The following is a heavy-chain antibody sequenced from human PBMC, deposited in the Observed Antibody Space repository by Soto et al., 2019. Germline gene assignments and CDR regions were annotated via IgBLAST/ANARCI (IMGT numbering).Heavy chain of an antibody. CDR2: IYYSGST. CDR1: GGSISSYY. Sequence: PSGTLSLTSTVSGGSISSYYWSWIRQPPGKGLEWIGYIYYSGSTNYNPTLKSRVTISVDASKNQFSLKVSSVTAADTAVYYCARDALVGSSWYDNWFDPWGQGTLVTVSS. J-gene: IGHJ5*02. V-gene: IGHV4-59*01. CDR3: ARDALVGSSWYDNWFDP. D-gene: IGHD6-13*01.